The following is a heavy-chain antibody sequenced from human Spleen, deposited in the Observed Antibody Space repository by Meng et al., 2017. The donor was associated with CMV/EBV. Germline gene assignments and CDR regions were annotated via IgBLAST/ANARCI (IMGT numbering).Heavy chain of an antibody. J-gene: IGHJ4*02. CDR2: INHSGST. CDR3: ARVGRRYFDRYYFDY. CDR1: GGSFSGYY. V-gene: IGHV4-34*01. D-gene: IGHD3-9*01. Sequence: SETLSLTCAVYGGSFSGYYWSWIRQPPGKGLEWIGEINHSGSTDYNPSLKSRVTISVDTSKNQFSLKLSSVTAAGTAVYYCARVGRRYFDRYYFDYWGQGTLVTVSS.